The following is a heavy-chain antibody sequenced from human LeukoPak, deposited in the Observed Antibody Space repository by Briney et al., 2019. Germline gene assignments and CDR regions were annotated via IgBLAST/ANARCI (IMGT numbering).Heavy chain of an antibody. D-gene: IGHD3-22*01. CDR2: ISGSGGST. CDR3: AKDIYYDSSGYLRDNDAFDI. CDR1: GFTFSSYA. Sequence: GGSLRLSCAASGFTFSSYAMSWVRQAPGKGLEWVSAISGSGGSTHYADSVKGRFTIFRDNSKNTLYLQMNSLRAEDTAVYYCAKDIYYDSSGYLRDNDAFDIWGQGTMVTVSS. J-gene: IGHJ3*02. V-gene: IGHV3-23*01.